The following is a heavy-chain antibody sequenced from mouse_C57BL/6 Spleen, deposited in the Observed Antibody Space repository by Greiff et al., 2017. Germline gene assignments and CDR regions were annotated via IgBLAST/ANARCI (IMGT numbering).Heavy chain of an antibody. V-gene: IGHV1-74*01. Sequence: QVQLQQPGAELVKPGASVKVSCKASGYTFTSYWMHWVKQRPGQGLEWIGRIHPSDSDTNYNQKFKGKATLTVDKSSSTAYMQLSSLTSKDSAVYYCEDYYCGSSPHYAMDYWGQGTSVTVSS. CDR1: GYTFTSYW. CDR3: EDYYCGSSPHYAMDY. CDR2: IHPSDSDT. J-gene: IGHJ4*01. D-gene: IGHD1-1*01.